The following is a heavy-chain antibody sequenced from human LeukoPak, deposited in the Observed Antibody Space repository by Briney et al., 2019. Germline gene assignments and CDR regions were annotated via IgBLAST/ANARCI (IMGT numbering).Heavy chain of an antibody. CDR1: GFTFSSYA. CDR2: TSYDGSNK. Sequence: SGRSLRLSCAASGFTFSSYAMHWVRQAPGKELEWVAVTSYDGSNKYYADSVKGRFTISRDNSKNTLYLQMNSLRAEDTAVYYCARVAAPIMYVDTAMFFDYWGQGTLVTVSS. V-gene: IGHV3-30*04. CDR3: ARVAAPIMYVDTAMFFDY. J-gene: IGHJ4*02. D-gene: IGHD5-18*01.